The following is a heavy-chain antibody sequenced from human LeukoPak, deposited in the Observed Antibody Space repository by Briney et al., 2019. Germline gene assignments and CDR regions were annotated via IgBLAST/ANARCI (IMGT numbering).Heavy chain of an antibody. CDR2: TYVSGST. CDR1: GGSITTHY. V-gene: IGHV4-4*07. CDR3: ARGGVYGGALGEFDY. D-gene: IGHD3-10*01. J-gene: IGHJ4*02. Sequence: LSLTRTLSGGSITTHYRGWIRQPAGKGLEWVGRTYVSGSTNYNPSLTSRPTMSVDASKNQFSLRLNSVTAADTAGYYCARGGVYGGALGEFDYWGQGALVTVSS.